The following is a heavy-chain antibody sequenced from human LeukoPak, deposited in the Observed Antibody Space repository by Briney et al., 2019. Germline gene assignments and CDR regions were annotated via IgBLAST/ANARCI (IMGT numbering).Heavy chain of an antibody. V-gene: IGHV4-4*07. CDR3: ARDLSTRRLNWFDP. CDR2: VGDGGST. Sequence: SETLSLTCTVSGGYISSFYWSWIRQPAGKGLEWIGRVGDGGSTDYSPSLRSRVTVSTGLSKKQVYLKLTSMTAADTAVYYCARDLSTRRLNWFDPWGQGIQVTVSS. J-gene: IGHJ5*02. D-gene: IGHD1-1*01. CDR1: GGYISSFY.